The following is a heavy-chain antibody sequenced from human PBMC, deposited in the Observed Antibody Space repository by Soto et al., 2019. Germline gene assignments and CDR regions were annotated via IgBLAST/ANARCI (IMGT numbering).Heavy chain of an antibody. Sequence: SETLSLTCSVSGRSMSSNYWSWIRQSAGKGLEWIGRIYSSGNTKYNPSLQSRVTMSLDTSNNQFSLRLTSVTAADTAVYYCARGQRFSDWFDPWGQGTLVTVSS. CDR1: GRSMSSNY. J-gene: IGHJ5*02. CDR3: ARGQRFSDWFDP. V-gene: IGHV4-4*07. CDR2: IYSSGNT. D-gene: IGHD3-3*01.